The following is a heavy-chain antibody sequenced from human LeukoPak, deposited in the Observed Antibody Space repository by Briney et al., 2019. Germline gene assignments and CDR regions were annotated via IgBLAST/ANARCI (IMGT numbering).Heavy chain of an antibody. CDR2: VSGGSSYI. CDR3: ARASDSTAALFD. CDR1: GFTFSSYS. J-gene: IGHJ4*02. V-gene: IGHV3-21*01. D-gene: IGHD6-13*01. Sequence: PGGSLRLSCAASGFTFSSYSMNWVRQAPGKGLEWVSSVSGGSSYIFYADSVKGRFTISRDNAKNSLYLHMNSLRAEDTAVYYCARASDSTAALFDWGQGTVVTVSS.